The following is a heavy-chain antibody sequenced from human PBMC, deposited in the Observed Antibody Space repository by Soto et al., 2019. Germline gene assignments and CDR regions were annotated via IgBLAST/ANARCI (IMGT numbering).Heavy chain of an antibody. CDR1: GYTFTSYD. D-gene: IGHD2-15*01. J-gene: IGHJ4*02. Sequence: QVQLVQSGAEVKKPGASVKVSCKASGYTFTSYDINWVRQATGQGLEWMGWMNPNSGNTGYAQKFQGRVTMTRNTSISTAYMELSSLRSEDTAVYYCARGRDKRNNRLLIVVVVAATYYFDYWGQGTLVTVSS. CDR3: ARGRDKRNNRLLIVVVVAATYYFDY. V-gene: IGHV1-8*01. CDR2: MNPNSGNT.